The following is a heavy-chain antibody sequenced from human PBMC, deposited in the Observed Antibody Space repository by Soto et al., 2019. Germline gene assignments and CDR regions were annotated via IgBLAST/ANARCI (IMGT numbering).Heavy chain of an antibody. J-gene: IGHJ6*02. CDR3: AKGGYSYGYYYYYGMDV. V-gene: IGHV3-30*18. D-gene: IGHD5-18*01. CDR2: ISYDGSNK. CDR1: GFTFSSYG. Sequence: GGSLRLSCAASGFTFSSYGMHWVRQAPGKGLEWVAVISYDGSNKYYADSVKGRFTISRDNSKNTLYLQMNSLRAEDTAVYYCAKGGYSYGYYYYYGMDVWGQGTTVTVSS.